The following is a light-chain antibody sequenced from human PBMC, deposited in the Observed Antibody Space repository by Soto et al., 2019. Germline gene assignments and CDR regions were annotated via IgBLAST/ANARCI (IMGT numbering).Light chain of an antibody. Sequence: DAVLIESSVSLSVPLGRPASISRRSSPSHVHSDGNTYLNWCKHKPGQSPRRXRYRVSNRDSGVPDKVSGSGSGTNFTLKISWVQAEDVGVYYCMQGTHWPRTFGQGTKVDI. V-gene: IGKV2-30*02. J-gene: IGKJ1*01. CDR3: MQGTHWPRT. CDR2: RVS. CDR1: PSHVHSDGNTY.